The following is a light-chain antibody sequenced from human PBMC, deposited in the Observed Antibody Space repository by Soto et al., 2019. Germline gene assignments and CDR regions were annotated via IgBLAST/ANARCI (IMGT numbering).Light chain of an antibody. V-gene: IGKV1-5*01. CDR2: DAS. Sequence: EIQITQSPATLSSSLPHRGTITFRASQSISSWLAWYQQKPGKAPKLLIYDASSLESGVPSRFSGSGSGTEFTLTISSLQPDDFATYYCQQYNSHTLTFGRGTKV. J-gene: IGKJ4*01. CDR3: QQYNSHTLT. CDR1: QSISSW.